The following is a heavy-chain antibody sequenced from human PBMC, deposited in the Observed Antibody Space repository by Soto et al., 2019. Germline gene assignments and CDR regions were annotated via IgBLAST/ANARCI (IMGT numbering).Heavy chain of an antibody. J-gene: IGHJ4*02. D-gene: IGHD6-6*01. Sequence: GGSLRLSCAASGFTFSSYAMVWVRQAPGKGLEWVSAICDNGGNTYYADSVKGRFTISRDNSKNTLYLQMNSLRAEDTAVYYCNPSIAARRVSIQAQMNRFEYWGQGTLVTVSS. CDR2: ICDNGGNT. CDR3: NPSIAARRVSIQAQMNRFEY. V-gene: IGHV3-23*01. CDR1: GFTFSSYA.